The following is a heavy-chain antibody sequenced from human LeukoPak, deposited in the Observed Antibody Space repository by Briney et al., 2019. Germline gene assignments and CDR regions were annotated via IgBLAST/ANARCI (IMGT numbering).Heavy chain of an antibody. Sequence: GSLRLSCAVSGFSFSSFVMHWVRQAPGKGLEWVAAILPDGGNKHYADSVKGRVTISRDNSKNTLYLQMNSLRAEDTALYYCAIMTTVVTNFDYWGQGTLVTVSS. V-gene: IGHV3-30-3*01. CDR2: ILPDGGNK. CDR3: AIMTTVVTNFDY. J-gene: IGHJ4*02. D-gene: IGHD4-23*01. CDR1: GFSFSSFV.